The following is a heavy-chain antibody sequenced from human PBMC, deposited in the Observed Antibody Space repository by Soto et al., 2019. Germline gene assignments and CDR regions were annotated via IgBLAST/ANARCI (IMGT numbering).Heavy chain of an antibody. V-gene: IGHV4-39*01. CDR2: IYYSVNT. CDR3: ARSDEGYCSSTSCRLAFDI. Sequence: PSETLSLTCTVSGGSTSSSDYYWGWIRQPPGKGLEWIGSIYYSVNTYYNPSLKSRVTISVDTSKNQFSLKLSSVTAADTAVYYCARSDEGYCSSTSCRLAFDIWGQGTMVTVSS. J-gene: IGHJ3*02. CDR1: GGSTSSSDYY. D-gene: IGHD2-2*01.